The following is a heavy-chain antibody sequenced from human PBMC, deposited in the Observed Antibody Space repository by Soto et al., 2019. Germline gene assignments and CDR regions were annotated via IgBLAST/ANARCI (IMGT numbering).Heavy chain of an antibody. V-gene: IGHV3-48*02. Sequence: GGSLRLSCEASGFSFSSFAMNWVRQAPGKGLEWISHISGSGGTVYYADSVKGRFSISRDNAKNSLSLQMNSLTDEDTAVYFCARDESGQERYCSSSSCHYPYYFDSWGQGTLVTVSS. CDR2: ISGSGGTV. J-gene: IGHJ4*02. CDR3: ARDESGQERYCSSSSCHYPYYFDS. D-gene: IGHD2-2*01. CDR1: GFSFSSFA.